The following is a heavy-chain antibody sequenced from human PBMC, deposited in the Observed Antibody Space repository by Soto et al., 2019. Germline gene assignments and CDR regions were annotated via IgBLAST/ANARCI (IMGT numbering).Heavy chain of an antibody. D-gene: IGHD1-1*01. V-gene: IGHV3-15*01. CDR2: IKTKPDDGTI. J-gene: IGHJ4*02. CDR1: GLILSDVW. CDR3: TTSNLGVDF. Sequence: GGSLRLSCAASGLILSDVWMTWVRQAPGKGLEWVGRIKTKPDDGTIDYAAPVRGRFTISRDDSKNTLYLQMTSLTPDDTGVYYCTTSNLGVDFWGPGTLVTVSS.